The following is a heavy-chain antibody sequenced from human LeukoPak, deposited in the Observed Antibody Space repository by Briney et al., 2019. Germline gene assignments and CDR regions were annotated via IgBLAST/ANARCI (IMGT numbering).Heavy chain of an antibody. CDR1: GGSFSSSSYY. Sequence: PSETLSLPCTVSGGSFSSSSYYWAWIRQPPGRVLEWVGSIYYSATTYYKPSLKSRVTISVDTSKSPFSLKLSSVTAADTAVYYCARPAAPFAWFDPWGQGTLVTVSS. CDR3: ARPAAPFAWFDP. J-gene: IGHJ5*02. D-gene: IGHD6-6*01. V-gene: IGHV4-39*01. CDR2: IYYSATT.